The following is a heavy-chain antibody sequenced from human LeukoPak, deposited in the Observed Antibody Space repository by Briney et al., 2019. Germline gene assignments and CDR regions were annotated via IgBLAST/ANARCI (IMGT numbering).Heavy chain of an antibody. D-gene: IGHD2-2*01. Sequence: SETLSLTCTVFGDSISSYYWSWIRQPAGKGLEWIGRMYNNGRGNYDPSLKSRVTMSSDTSKNQFSLKLSSVTAADTAVYYCARESLQAAMAYFDYWGQGTLVTVSS. V-gene: IGHV4-4*07. CDR3: ARESLQAAMAYFDY. J-gene: IGHJ4*02. CDR1: GDSISSYY. CDR2: MYNNGRG.